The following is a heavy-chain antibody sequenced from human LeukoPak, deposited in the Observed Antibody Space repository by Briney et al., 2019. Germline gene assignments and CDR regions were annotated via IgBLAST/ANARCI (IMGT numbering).Heavy chain of an antibody. CDR3: ARSSYFDY. CDR1: GFTFSSYG. J-gene: IGHJ4*02. Sequence: GGSLRLSCAASGFTFSSYGMHWVRQAPGKGLEWVAVISYDGSNKYYADSVKGRFTISRDNAKNSLYLQMNSLRAEDTAVYYCARSSYFDYWGQGTLVTVSS. V-gene: IGHV3-30*03. CDR2: ISYDGSNK.